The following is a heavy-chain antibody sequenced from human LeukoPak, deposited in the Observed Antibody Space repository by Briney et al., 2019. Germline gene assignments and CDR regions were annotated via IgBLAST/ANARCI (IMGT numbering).Heavy chain of an antibody. CDR2: IDPSDSYT. Sequence: GESLKISCKGSGYSFTSYWISWVRQMPGKGLEWMGRIDPSDSYTNYSPSFQGHVTISADKSISTAYLQWSSLKASDTAMYYCARQPMYYYGSGSSTHSDDYWGQGTLVTVSP. CDR1: GYSFTSYW. J-gene: IGHJ4*02. V-gene: IGHV5-10-1*01. D-gene: IGHD3-10*01. CDR3: ARQPMYYYGSGSSTHSDDY.